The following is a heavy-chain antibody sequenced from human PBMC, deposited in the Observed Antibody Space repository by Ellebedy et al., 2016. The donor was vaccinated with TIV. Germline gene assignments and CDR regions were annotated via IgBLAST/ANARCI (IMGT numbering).Heavy chain of an antibody. J-gene: IGHJ4*02. Sequence: AASVKVSCKASGYTFTSYDIHWVRQVPGQGLEWMGWMNPSSGNTDYPQNFQGRVSMTRDTSIRTAYMELTSLRSDDMAVYYCAREHSRGGGSPLGYWGQGTLVTVSS. V-gene: IGHV1-8*01. D-gene: IGHD2-21*01. CDR2: MNPSSGNT. CDR3: AREHSRGGGSPLGY. CDR1: GYTFTSYD.